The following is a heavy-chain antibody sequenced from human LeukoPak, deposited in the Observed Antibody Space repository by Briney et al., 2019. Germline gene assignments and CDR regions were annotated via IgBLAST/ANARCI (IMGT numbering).Heavy chain of an antibody. J-gene: IGHJ4*02. CDR2: ISWNSGSI. Sequence: GGSLRLSCAASGFTFDDYAMHWVRQAPGKGLEWVSGISWNSGSIGYADSVKGRFTISRDNAKNSLYLQMNSLRAEDTALYYCAKALSGSYYYWGQGTLVTVSS. V-gene: IGHV3-9*01. D-gene: IGHD1-26*01. CDR1: GFTFDDYA. CDR3: AKALSGSYYY.